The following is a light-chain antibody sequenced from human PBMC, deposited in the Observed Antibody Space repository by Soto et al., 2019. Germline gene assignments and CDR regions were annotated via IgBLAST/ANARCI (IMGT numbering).Light chain of an antibody. CDR2: DVS. J-gene: IGLJ1*01. CDR1: SSDVGGYNY. V-gene: IGLV2-14*01. CDR3: SSYTSGGTLV. Sequence: QSALTQPASVSGSPGQSITISCTGTSSDVGGYNYVSWYQQHPGKAPKLMIYDVSARPSGVSNRFSGCKSGNTASLTISGLQAEDEADYYCSSYTSGGTLVFGTGTKVTVL.